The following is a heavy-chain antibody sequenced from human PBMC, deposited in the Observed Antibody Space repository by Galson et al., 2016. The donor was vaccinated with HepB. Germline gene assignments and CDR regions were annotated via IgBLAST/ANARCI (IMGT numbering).Heavy chain of an antibody. V-gene: IGHV3-33*05. D-gene: IGHD3-22*01. J-gene: IGHJ2*01. CDR2: ISYAGSNK. Sequence: SLRLSCAASGFTFSSYGMHWVRQAPGKGLEWVAVISYAGSNKYYADSVRGRFSVSRDQAKNTLYMQMNSLRAEDTAVYYCARDSDTSGLHWYFDLWGRGTLVTVSS. CDR1: GFTFSSYG. CDR3: ARDSDTSGLHWYFDL.